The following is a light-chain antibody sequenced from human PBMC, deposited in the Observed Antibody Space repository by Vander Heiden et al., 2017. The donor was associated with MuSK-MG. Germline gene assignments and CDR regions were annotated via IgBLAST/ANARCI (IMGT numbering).Light chain of an antibody. CDR1: QSVNSRH. V-gene: IGKV3-20*01. CDR3: QQDYTSIT. J-gene: IGKJ4*01. Sequence: EIVLTQSPGTLSLSPGERATLSCRASQSVNSRHLVWYQQKAGQAPRLLMYEASRRANGIPDRFSGSGYGKDFTLTSRRREHEDFAVYYGQQDYTSITFGGGTKVXIK. CDR2: EAS.